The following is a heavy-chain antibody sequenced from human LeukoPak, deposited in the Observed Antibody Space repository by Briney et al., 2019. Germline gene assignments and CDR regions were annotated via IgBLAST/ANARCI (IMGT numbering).Heavy chain of an antibody. CDR2: IIPIFGTT. CDR1: GGTFNSYV. V-gene: IGHV1-69*05. D-gene: IGHD2-2*01. CDR3: ARASAYCSSDTCLFDY. J-gene: IGHJ4*02. Sequence: GTSVTLSLKCSGGTFNSYVYNWVRQAPGQGLGWVGGIIPIFGTTNYAQKFQGRVTITRDESSSTAYVELTSLRSEDTATYYCARASAYCSSDTCLFDYWGQGTLVSVSS.